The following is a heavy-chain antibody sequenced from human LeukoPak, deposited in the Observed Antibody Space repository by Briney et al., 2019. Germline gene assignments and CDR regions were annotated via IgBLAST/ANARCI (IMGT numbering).Heavy chain of an antibody. CDR3: AREGYYDSSGYYVLGAFDI. J-gene: IGHJ3*02. V-gene: IGHV3-21*01. Sequence: GGSLRLSCAASGLSFSSFAMSWVRQGPARGLEWVSSIRGNGETFYADSVKGRFTISRDNAKNSLYLQMNSLRAEDTAVYYCAREGYYDSSGYYVLGAFDIWGQGTMVTVSS. D-gene: IGHD3-22*01. CDR1: GLSFSSFA. CDR2: IRGNGET.